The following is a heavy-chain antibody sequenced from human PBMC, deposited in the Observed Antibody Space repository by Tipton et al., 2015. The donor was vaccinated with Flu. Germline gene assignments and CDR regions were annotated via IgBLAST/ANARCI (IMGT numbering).Heavy chain of an antibody. J-gene: IGHJ3*02. Sequence: TLSLTCAVSGYSISSGYYWGWIRQPPGKGLEWIGSIYHSGSTYYNPSLKSRFTISVDTSKNQFSLKLSSVTAADTAVYYCARHPSSLGAFDIWGQGTMVTVSS. V-gene: IGHV4-38-2*01. CDR3: ARHPSSLGAFDI. CDR2: IYHSGST. D-gene: IGHD7-27*01. CDR1: GYSISSGYY.